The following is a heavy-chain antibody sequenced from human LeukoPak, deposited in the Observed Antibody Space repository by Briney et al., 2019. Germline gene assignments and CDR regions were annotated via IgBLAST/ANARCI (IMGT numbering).Heavy chain of an antibody. Sequence: PSETLSLTCTVSGGSISTSSYYWAWIRQPPEKGLEWIGSLYYSGSTYYNPSLKSRVTISVDTSKNQFSLNLSSVTAADTAVYYCARARDCSGGSCYQFNWFDPWGQGTLVTVSS. CDR1: GGSISTSSYY. J-gene: IGHJ5*02. D-gene: IGHD2-15*01. CDR2: LYYSGST. CDR3: ARARDCSGGSCYQFNWFDP. V-gene: IGHV4-39*07.